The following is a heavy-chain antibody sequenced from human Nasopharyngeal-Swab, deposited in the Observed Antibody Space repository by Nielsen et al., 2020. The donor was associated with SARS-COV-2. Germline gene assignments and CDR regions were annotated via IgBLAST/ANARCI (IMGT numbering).Heavy chain of an antibody. D-gene: IGHD3-3*01. CDR1: GYTFTSYA. V-gene: IGHV1-3*01. CDR2: INAGNDNT. J-gene: IGHJ6*02. CDR3: ARDRPITIFGVVIMNYGMDV. Sequence: ASVKVSCKASGYTFTSYAMHWVRQAPGQRLEWMGWINAGNDNTKYSQKFQGRVTITRDTSASTAYMELSSLRSEDTAVYYCARDRPITIFGVVIMNYGMDVWGQGTTVTVSS.